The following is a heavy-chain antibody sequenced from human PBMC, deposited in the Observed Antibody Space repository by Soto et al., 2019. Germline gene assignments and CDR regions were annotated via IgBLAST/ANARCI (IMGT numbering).Heavy chain of an antibody. V-gene: IGHV3-33*01. J-gene: IGHJ4*02. Sequence: QVQLVESGGGVVQPGRSLRLSCAASGFIFSNYGMHWVRQAPGKGLEWVAVIWYDRSNKYYADSQKGRFTISRDNSKNTLYLQMNSLRAEDTAVYYCARAQYSSSWYPFDYWGQGTRVSVSS. CDR3: ARAQYSSSWYPFDY. CDR2: IWYDRSNK. D-gene: IGHD6-13*01. CDR1: GFIFSNYG.